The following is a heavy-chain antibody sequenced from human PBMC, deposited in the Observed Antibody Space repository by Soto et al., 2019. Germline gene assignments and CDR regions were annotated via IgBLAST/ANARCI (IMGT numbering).Heavy chain of an antibody. J-gene: IGHJ6*03. D-gene: IGHD3-10*01. CDR2: ISASNGDT. CDR1: GYSFTSHG. V-gene: IGHV1-18*01. CDR3: ARMVRGSNIEYYHYMDV. Sequence: QVQLVQSGAEVKKPGASVKVSCKASGYSFTSHGISWVRQAPGQGLEWMAGISASNGDTNYAQKFQGRGTVTTDTSTSTGYMELRSLRSEDTAVYYCARMVRGSNIEYYHYMDVWGKGTTVTVSS.